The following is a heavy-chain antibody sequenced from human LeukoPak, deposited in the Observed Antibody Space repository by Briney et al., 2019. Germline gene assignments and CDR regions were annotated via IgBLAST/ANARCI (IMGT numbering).Heavy chain of an antibody. CDR2: IKSDGSEE. J-gene: IGHJ6*02. D-gene: IGHD2-15*01. CDR1: GFTFNRYW. V-gene: IGHV3-7*04. CDR3: ARDAHEQWSALGVYYYGFDV. Sequence: GGSLRLSCAASGFTFNRYWMSWVRQAPGKGLEWVAQIKSDGSEEYFADSVRGRFTISRDNAKRSLYLQMNSLGVEDTAVYYCARDAHEQWSALGVYYYGFDVWGQGTTLTVSS.